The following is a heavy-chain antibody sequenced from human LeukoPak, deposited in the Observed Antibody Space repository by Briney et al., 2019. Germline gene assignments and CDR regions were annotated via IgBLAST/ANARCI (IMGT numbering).Heavy chain of an antibody. Sequence: SGTLSLTCAVYGGSFSDYYWSWIRQPPGKGLEWIGEINHSGSTNYNPSLKSRVTISVDTSKSQFSLKLSSVTAADTAVYYCARGRYPGIAAAGHYGMDVWGKGTTVTVSS. J-gene: IGHJ6*04. CDR3: ARGRYPGIAAAGHYGMDV. CDR2: INHSGST. CDR1: GGSFSDYY. V-gene: IGHV4-34*01. D-gene: IGHD6-13*01.